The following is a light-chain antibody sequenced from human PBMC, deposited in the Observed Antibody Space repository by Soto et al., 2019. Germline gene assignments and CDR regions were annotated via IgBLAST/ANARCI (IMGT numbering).Light chain of an antibody. CDR3: QQYYTTPFT. CDR2: WAS. V-gene: IGKV4-1*01. CDR1: QSVLYSSNNKNY. Sequence: DIVMTQSPDSLAVSLGERATINCKSSQSVLYSSNNKNYLAWYQQKPGQPPKLLFFWASTRESGVPDRFSGSGSGTDFTLTISSLQAEDVAVYYCQQYYTTPFTFGPGTKVDLK. J-gene: IGKJ3*01.